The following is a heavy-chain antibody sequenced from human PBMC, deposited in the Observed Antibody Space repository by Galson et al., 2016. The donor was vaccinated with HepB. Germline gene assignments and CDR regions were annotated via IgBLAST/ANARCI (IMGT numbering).Heavy chain of an antibody. D-gene: IGHD4-23*01. Sequence: SLRLSCAASGFTFSSYAMSWVRQAPGKGLEWVSSISSSAGSAYSADSVKGRFTISRDNSKNTLYLELNSLRADDTAVYYCALSTGVVTRLRFDNWGQGTLVTVSS. CDR3: ALSTGVVTRLRFDN. CDR1: GFTFSSYA. CDR2: ISSSAGSA. V-gene: IGHV3-23*01. J-gene: IGHJ4*02.